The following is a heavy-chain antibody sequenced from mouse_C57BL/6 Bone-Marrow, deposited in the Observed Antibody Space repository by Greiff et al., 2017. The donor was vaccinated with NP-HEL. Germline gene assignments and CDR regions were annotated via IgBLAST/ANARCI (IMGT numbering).Heavy chain of an antibody. CDR1: GYTFTSYW. CDR2: IHPNSGST. CDR3: ARSDGNYPWFAY. D-gene: IGHD2-1*01. J-gene: IGHJ3*01. V-gene: IGHV1-64*01. Sequence: VQLQQPGAELVKPGASVKLSCKASGYTFTSYWMHWVKQRPGHGLEWIGMIHPNSGSTNYNEKFKSKATLTVDKSSSTAYMQLSSLTSEDSAVYYCARSDGNYPWFAYWGQGTLVTVSA.